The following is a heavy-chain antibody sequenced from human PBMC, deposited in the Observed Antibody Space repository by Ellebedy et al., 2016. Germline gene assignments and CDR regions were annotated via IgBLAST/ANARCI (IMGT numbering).Heavy chain of an antibody. CDR3: ARDGPHPYLFDY. CDR1: GFTFSYYW. V-gene: IGHV3-74*01. Sequence: GGSLRLSXAASGFTFSYYWMHWVRQAPGEGLVWVSRINSDGRSTSYADSVKGRFAISRDNAKNTLYLQMNSLRAEDTAVYYCARDGPHPYLFDYWGQGTLVTVSS. J-gene: IGHJ4*02. D-gene: IGHD2-2*02. CDR2: INSDGRST.